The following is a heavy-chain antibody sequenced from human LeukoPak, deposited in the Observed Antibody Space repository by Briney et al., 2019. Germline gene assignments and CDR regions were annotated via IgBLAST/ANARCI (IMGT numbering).Heavy chain of an antibody. D-gene: IGHD2-2*01. CDR2: IIPIFGTA. CDR3: ARDRYCSSTSCYHTGSDY. CDR1: GGTFSSYA. J-gene: IGHJ4*02. Sequence: VASVKVPCKASGGTFSSYAISWVRQAPGQGLEWMGGIIPIFGTANYAQKLQGRVTITADESTSTAYMELSSLRSEDTAVYYCARDRYCSSTSCYHTGSDYWGQGTLVTVSS. V-gene: IGHV1-69*01.